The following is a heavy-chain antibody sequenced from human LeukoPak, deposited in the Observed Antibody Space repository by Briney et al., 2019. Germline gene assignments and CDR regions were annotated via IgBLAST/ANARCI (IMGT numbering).Heavy chain of an antibody. D-gene: IGHD6-19*01. V-gene: IGHV3-23*01. Sequence: PGESLRLSCAASGFTFSSYAMNWVRQAPGKGLEWVSTISDSGDNTYYADSVKGRFTISRDNSKNTLYLQMNSLRAEDTAVYYCAKLNSSGWSPNWYFDLWGRGTLVSVSS. CDR3: AKLNSSGWSPNWYFDL. CDR2: ISDSGDNT. CDR1: GFTFSSYA. J-gene: IGHJ2*01.